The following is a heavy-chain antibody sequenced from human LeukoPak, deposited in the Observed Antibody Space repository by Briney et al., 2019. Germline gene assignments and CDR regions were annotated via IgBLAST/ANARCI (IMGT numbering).Heavy chain of an antibody. J-gene: IGHJ3*02. V-gene: IGHV3-48*01. Sequence: GGSLRLSCAASGFTFSSYSMNWVRQAPGKGLEWVSYISSSSSTIYYADSVKGRFTISRDNAKNSLYLQMNSLRAEDTAVYYCARAKVGATKAAFDIWVQGTMVTVSS. CDR3: ARAKVGATKAAFDI. CDR1: GFTFSSYS. CDR2: ISSSSSTI. D-gene: IGHD1-26*01.